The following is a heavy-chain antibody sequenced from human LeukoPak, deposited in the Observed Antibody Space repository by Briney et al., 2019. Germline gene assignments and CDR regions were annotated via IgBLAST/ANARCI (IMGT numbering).Heavy chain of an antibody. CDR2: ISYDGSHD. V-gene: IGHV3-30*18. Sequence: GGSLRLSCAASGFNFSDFGMHWVRQAPGKGLEWVAVISYDGSHDYFAESVNGRFTISRDNSKDGLYLQMNSLRPEDTAVYYCAKNRLQWLLRTEFDYWGQGTVVTVSS. CDR1: GFNFSDFG. D-gene: IGHD6-19*01. J-gene: IGHJ4*02. CDR3: AKNRLQWLLRTEFDY.